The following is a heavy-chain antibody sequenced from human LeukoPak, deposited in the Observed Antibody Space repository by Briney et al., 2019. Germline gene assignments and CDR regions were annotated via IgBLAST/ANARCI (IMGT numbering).Heavy chain of an antibody. D-gene: IGHD5-18*01. J-gene: IGHJ4*02. Sequence: SETLSLTCTVSGGSISSYYWSWIRQPPGKGLEWIGYIYYSGSTNYNPSLKSRVTISVDTSKNQFSLKLSSVTAADTAVYYCARVGTGSNFFDYWGQGILVTVSS. CDR3: ARVGTGSNFFDY. CDR1: GGSISSYY. CDR2: IYYSGST. V-gene: IGHV4-59*01.